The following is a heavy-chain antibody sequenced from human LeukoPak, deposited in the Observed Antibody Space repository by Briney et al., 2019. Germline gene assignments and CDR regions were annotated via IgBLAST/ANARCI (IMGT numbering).Heavy chain of an antibody. Sequence: GASVKVSCKASGGTFSSYAISWVRQAPGQGLEWMGGIIPIFGTANYAQKFQGRVTITADESTSTAYMELSSLRSEDTAVYYCARESGDYYDSSGYPYWGQGTLVTVSS. D-gene: IGHD3-22*01. CDR3: ARESGDYYDSSGYPY. CDR1: GGTFSSYA. V-gene: IGHV1-69*13. J-gene: IGHJ4*02. CDR2: IIPIFGTA.